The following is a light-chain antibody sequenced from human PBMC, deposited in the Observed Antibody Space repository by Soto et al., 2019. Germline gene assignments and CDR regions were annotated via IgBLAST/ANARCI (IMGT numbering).Light chain of an antibody. CDR3: TSYTSRSTWV. CDR2: EVS. Sequence: QSALTQPASVSGSPGQSITISCSGTSSDVGSYEYVSWYQQHPGKSPRLMIYEVSHRPSGVSNRFSGSKSGNTASLTISGLQAEDEAEYYCTSYTSRSTWVFGTGTKVTVL. J-gene: IGLJ1*01. CDR1: SSDVGSYEY. V-gene: IGLV2-14*01.